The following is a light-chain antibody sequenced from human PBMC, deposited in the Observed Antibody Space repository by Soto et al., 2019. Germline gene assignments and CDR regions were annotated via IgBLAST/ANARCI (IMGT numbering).Light chain of an antibody. V-gene: IGKV1-5*01. Sequence: DIDLKQYTSTLTASVGDRVPIGRRASESISYWLAWYQQKPGKAPKLLIYDASSLRSGVPSRFSGSGSGTEFTLTISTLQPDDFATEYCQQYDSSSKTFGQGTRLE. J-gene: IGKJ2*01. CDR2: DAS. CDR3: QQYDSSSKT. CDR1: ESISYW.